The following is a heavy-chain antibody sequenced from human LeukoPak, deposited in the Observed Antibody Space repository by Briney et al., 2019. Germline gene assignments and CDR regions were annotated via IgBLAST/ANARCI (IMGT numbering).Heavy chain of an antibody. CDR1: GYTFTSYA. J-gene: IGHJ4*02. CDR3: ARTGSSPNLAFDY. V-gene: IGHV1-3*01. CDR2: INAGNGNT. D-gene: IGHD6-19*01. Sequence: GASVKVSCKASGYTFTSYAMHWVRQAPGQRLEWMGWINAGNGNTKYSQEFQGRVTITRDTSASTAYMELSSLRSDDTAVYYCARTGSSPNLAFDYWGQGTLVTVSS.